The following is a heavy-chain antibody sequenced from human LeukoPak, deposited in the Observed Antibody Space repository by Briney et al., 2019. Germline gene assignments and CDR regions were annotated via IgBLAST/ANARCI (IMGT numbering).Heavy chain of an antibody. CDR1: GFTFSSYG. D-gene: IGHD6-19*01. Sequence: GRSLRLSCAASGFTFSSYGMHWVRQAPGKGLEWVAVISYDGSNKYYADSVKGRFTISRDNSKNTLYLQMNSLRAEDTAIYYCARRGAGSGGLDYWGQGTLVTVSS. CDR3: ARRGAGSGGLDY. J-gene: IGHJ4*02. CDR2: ISYDGSNK. V-gene: IGHV3-30*03.